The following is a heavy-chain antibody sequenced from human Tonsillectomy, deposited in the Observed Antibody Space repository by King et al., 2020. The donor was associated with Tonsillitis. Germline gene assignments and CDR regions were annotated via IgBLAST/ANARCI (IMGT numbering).Heavy chain of an antibody. CDR3: AKAADNVHYYYSGMDV. Sequence: VQLVESGGGVVQPGRSLRLSCAASGFTFSSYGIYWVRQAPGKGLEWVALISYDENKKYYADSVKGRFTISRDNSNSTLYLQMNSLRAEDTSVYYCAKAADNVHYYYSGMDVWGQGTTVTVSS. V-gene: IGHV3-30*18. D-gene: IGHD1-1*01. J-gene: IGHJ6*02. CDR2: ISYDENKK. CDR1: GFTFSSYG.